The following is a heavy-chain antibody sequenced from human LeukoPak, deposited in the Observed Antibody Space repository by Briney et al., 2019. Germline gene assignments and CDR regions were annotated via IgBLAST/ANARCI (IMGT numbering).Heavy chain of an antibody. CDR3: ARDPYDSSGYYLNWFDP. J-gene: IGHJ5*02. V-gene: IGHV3-30*04. CDR1: GFTFSSYA. Sequence: GGSLRLSCAASGFTFSSYAMHWVRQPPGKGLEWVAVISYDGSNKYYADSVTGRFTISRDNSKNTLYLQMNSLRAEDTAVYYCARDPYDSSGYYLNWFDPWGQGTLVTVSS. CDR2: ISYDGSNK. D-gene: IGHD3-22*01.